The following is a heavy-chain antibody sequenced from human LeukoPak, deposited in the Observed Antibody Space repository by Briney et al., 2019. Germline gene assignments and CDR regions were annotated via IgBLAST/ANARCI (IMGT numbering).Heavy chain of an antibody. CDR1: GGSVSSYH. J-gene: IGHJ4*02. V-gene: IGHV4-4*07. Sequence: SETLSLTCTVSGGSVSSYHWSWVRQTAGKGLEWIGRIYTNGNTNNNPSLKSRVTMSLDPSKNQFSMKLSSVTAADTAVYYCARGFDYWGQGTLVTVSS. CDR2: IYTNGNT. CDR3: ARGFDY.